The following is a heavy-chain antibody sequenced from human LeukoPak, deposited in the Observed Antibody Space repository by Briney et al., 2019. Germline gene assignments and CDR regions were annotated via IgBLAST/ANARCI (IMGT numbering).Heavy chain of an antibody. D-gene: IGHD3-22*01. Sequence: GASVKVSCKASGYTFTSYYMHWVRQAPGQGLEWMGIINPSGGSTSYAQKFKAGVTMTRDTSTRTVYMELRSLRSEDTDVYSCARGGMGYYDSSGALDSWGQGTLVTVSS. CDR2: INPSGGST. V-gene: IGHV1-46*01. J-gene: IGHJ4*02. CDR3: ARGGMGYYDSSGALDS. CDR1: GYTFTSYY.